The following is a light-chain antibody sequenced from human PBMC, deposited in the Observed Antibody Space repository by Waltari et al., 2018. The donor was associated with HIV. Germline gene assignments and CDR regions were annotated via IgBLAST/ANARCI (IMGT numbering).Light chain of an antibody. V-gene: IGLV3-21*02. CDR3: QVWDSSSNRVL. CDR2: DSS. CDR1: NMGRKT. Sequence: SYVLPQPPPVSVALGQTARTTGGGNNMGRKTVHWYQQKPGQAPVLVVYDSSDRPSRIPERFSGSNSGNTASLTISRVEAGDEADYYCQVWDSSSNRVLFGGGTKLTVL. J-gene: IGLJ2*01.